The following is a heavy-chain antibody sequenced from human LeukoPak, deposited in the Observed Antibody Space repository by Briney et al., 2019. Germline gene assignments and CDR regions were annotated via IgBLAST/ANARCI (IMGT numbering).Heavy chain of an antibody. J-gene: IGHJ4*02. D-gene: IGHD1-26*01. CDR2: ISRSSSYI. V-gene: IGHV3-21*01. CDR1: GFTFSSYR. CDR3: AREVVGASSGDY. Sequence: PGGSLRLSCAASGFTFSSYRMSWVRQAPGKGLEWVSSISRSSSYIYYADSVKGRFTISRDNAKNSLYLQMNSLRAEDTAVYYCAREVVGASSGDYWGQGTLVTVSS.